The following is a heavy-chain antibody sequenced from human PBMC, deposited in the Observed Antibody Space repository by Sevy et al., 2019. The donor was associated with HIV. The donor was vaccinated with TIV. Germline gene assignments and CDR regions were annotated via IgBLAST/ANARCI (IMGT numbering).Heavy chain of an antibody. Sequence: GGSLRLSCTASGFTFRNAWMTWVRQVPGKGLEWVGRIRNDPDGGTTDYAAPVGGRFTISRDDSKNTLYLQMNSLETEDIAVYYCSTDIVVQSGYSYDFSTFNPDLPHNSGADVWGQGTTVTVSS. CDR3: STDIVVQSGYSYDFSTFNPDLPHNSGADV. J-gene: IGHJ6*02. CDR1: GFTFRNAW. D-gene: IGHD5-12*01. V-gene: IGHV3-15*01. CDR2: IRNDPDGGTT.